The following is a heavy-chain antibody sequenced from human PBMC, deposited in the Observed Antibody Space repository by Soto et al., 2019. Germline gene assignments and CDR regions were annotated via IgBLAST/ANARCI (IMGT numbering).Heavy chain of an antibody. V-gene: IGHV4-39*01. CDR2: IYYSGST. Sequence: PSETLSLTCSVSGGSISGSSDCCVLIRKPPGKGLKWIGSIYYSGSTYYNPSLKSRVTISVDTSKNQFTLKLSSVTAADTPVNYCARYDDDISGYYPDPAYWGKGTLVPVS. CDR1: GGSISGSSDC. CDR3: ARYDDDISGYYPDPAY. D-gene: IGHD3-22*01. J-gene: IGHJ1*01.